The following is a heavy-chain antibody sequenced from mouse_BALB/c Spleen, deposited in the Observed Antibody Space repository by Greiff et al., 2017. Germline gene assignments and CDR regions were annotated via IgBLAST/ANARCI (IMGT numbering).Heavy chain of an antibody. CDR3: ARKEGLTGTRTWFAY. D-gene: IGHD4-1*01. Sequence: QVQLQQSGAELVRPGTSVKVSCKASGYAFTNYLIEWVKQRPGQGLEWIGVINPGSGGTNYNEKFKGKATLTADKSSSTAYMQLSSLTSDDSAVYFCARKEGLTGTRTWFAYWGQGTLVTVSA. CDR1: GYAFTNYL. CDR2: INPGSGGT. J-gene: IGHJ3*01. V-gene: IGHV1-54*01.